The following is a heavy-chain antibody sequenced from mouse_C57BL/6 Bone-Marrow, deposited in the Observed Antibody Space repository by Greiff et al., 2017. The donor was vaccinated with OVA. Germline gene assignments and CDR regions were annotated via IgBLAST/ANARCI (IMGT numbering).Heavy chain of an antibody. Sequence: QVTLKESGPGILQPSQTLSLTCSFSGFSLSTSGMGVGWIHQPSGNGLEWLAHIWWNDTKYYNTALKSRLTISKDTSNNQVFLKIASVDTAATATYDCDRIGDGYDWYFDVWGTGTTVTVAS. CDR3: DRIGDGYDWYFDV. V-gene: IGHV8-11*01. J-gene: IGHJ1*03. D-gene: IGHD2-2*01. CDR1: GFSLSTSGMG. CDR2: IWWNDTK.